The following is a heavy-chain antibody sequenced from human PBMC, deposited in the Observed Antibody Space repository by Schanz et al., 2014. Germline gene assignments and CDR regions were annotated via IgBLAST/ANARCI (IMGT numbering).Heavy chain of an antibody. CDR2: MNESHSTI. D-gene: IGHD5-12*01. J-gene: IGHJ4*02. CDR1: GFTFSSYA. V-gene: IGHV3-23*01. CDR3: ARKVVATIGGYYDN. Sequence: EVQLLESGGGFAQPGGSLRLSCAASGFTFSSYAMSWVRQAPGKGLEWVSAMNESHSTIYYADSVRGRFTISRDNAENTLCLQMNSLRAEDTAVYYCARKVVATIGGYYDNWGQGTLVTVAS.